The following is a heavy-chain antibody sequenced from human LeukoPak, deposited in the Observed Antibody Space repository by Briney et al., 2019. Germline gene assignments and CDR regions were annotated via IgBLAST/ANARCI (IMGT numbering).Heavy chain of an antibody. CDR1: GFTFSDYY. J-gene: IGHJ5*02. D-gene: IGHD6-19*01. Sequence: GGSLRLSCAASGFTFSDYYMSWIRQAPGKGLEWVSYISSSGSTIYCADSVKGRFTISRDNAKNSLYLQMNSLRAEDTAVYYCARDGAVGSNWFDPWGQGTLVTVSS. CDR3: ARDGAVGSNWFDP. CDR2: ISSSGSTI. V-gene: IGHV3-11*01.